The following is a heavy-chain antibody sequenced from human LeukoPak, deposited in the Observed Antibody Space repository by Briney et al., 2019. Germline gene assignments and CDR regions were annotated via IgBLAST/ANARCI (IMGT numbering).Heavy chain of an antibody. D-gene: IGHD5-12*01. CDR3: ARVFSSAYDPSFDY. Sequence: SQTLSLTCAISGDSVSSKRAAGNWTTQSPPRALEWLGRTSYRSKWNNCYAGYVKSRVTINPYKTQNHSTQQLNAGTPHGTAVLYCARVFSSAYDPSFDYWGKGTLVTVS. CDR2: TSYRSKWNN. J-gene: IGHJ4*02. V-gene: IGHV6-1*01. CDR1: GDSVSSKRAA.